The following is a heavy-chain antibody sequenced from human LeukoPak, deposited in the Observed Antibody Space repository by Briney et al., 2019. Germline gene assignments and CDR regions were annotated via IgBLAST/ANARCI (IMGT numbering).Heavy chain of an antibody. V-gene: IGHV3-30*04. D-gene: IGHD3-16*02. CDR3: ARDTSYPHPYYMYV. CDR1: GSTFSSYA. J-gene: IGHJ6*03. Sequence: GGSLRLSCAASGSTFSSYAMHWVRQAPGKGLEWVAVISYDGSDKYYADSVKGRFTISRDNSKNTLYLQMNSLRAEDTAVYYCARDTSYPHPYYMYVWGKGTTVTVSS. CDR2: ISYDGSDK.